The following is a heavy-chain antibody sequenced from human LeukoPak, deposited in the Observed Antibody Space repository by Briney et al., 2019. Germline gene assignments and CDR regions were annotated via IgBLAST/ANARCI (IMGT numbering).Heavy chain of an antibody. Sequence: ASVKVSCKASGGTFSSYAISWVRQAPGQGLEWMGGIIPIFGTANYAQKFQGRVTITTDESTSTAYMELSSLRSEDTAVYYCASGYCSGGSCRSYYFDYWGQGTLVTVSS. V-gene: IGHV1-69*05. CDR1: GGTFSSYA. D-gene: IGHD2-15*01. J-gene: IGHJ4*02. CDR3: ASGYCSGGSCRSYYFDY. CDR2: IIPIFGTA.